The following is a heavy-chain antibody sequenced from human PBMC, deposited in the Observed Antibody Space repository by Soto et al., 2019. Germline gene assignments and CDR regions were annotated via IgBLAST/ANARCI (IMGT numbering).Heavy chain of an antibody. CDR2: MSSRSLTI. V-gene: IGHV3-48*02. CDR3: ARGGSSSDNGMDV. CDR1: GFTFSTYS. D-gene: IGHD6-6*01. Sequence: EVQLVESGGGLVQPGESLRVSCAASGFTFSTYSMNWVRQAPGKGLEWVSYMSSRSLTIYYTDSVKGRFTISRDNAKNSLYLQMNSLRDEDTAVYYCARGGSSSDNGMDVWGQGTTVTVSS. J-gene: IGHJ6*01.